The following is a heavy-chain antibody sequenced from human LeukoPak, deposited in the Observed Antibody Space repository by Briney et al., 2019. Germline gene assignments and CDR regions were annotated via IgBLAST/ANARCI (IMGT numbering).Heavy chain of an antibody. CDR1: GFTFSSYG. V-gene: IGHV3-30*18. Sequence: PGGSLRLSCAASGFTFSSYGMHWVRQAPGKGLEWVAVISYDGSNKYYADSVKGRFTISRDNSKNTLHLQMNSLRAEDTAVYYCAKDRVFDYWGQGTLVTVSS. CDR2: ISYDGSNK. CDR3: AKDRVFDY. J-gene: IGHJ4*02.